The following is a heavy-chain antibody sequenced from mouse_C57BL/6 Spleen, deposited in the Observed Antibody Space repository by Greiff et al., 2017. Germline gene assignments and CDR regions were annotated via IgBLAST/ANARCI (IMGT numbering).Heavy chain of an antibody. CDR1: GYTFTSYW. CDR3: ARVRAGQLGRNYFDY. D-gene: IGHD4-1*02. V-gene: IGHV1-52*01. Sequence: VQLQQPGAELVRPGSSVKLSCKASGYTFTSYWMHWVKQRPIQGLEWIGNIDPSDSETHYNQKFKDKATLTVDQSSSTAYMQLSSLTSKDSAVYYCARVRAGQLGRNYFDYWGQGTTLTVSS. CDR2: IDPSDSET. J-gene: IGHJ2*01.